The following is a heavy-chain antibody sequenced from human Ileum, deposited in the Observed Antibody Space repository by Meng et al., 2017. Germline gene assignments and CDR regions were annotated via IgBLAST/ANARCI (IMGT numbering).Heavy chain of an antibody. V-gene: IGHV4-4*07. CDR2: IYASVST. CDR3: VRDGSSSSGGTL. CDR1: GGSISNYY. D-gene: IGHD2-2*01. J-gene: IGHJ2*01. Sequence: QGQLEESGPGLVKPSETLSLTCQVFGGSISNYYWSWIRQPAGKGLEWIGRIYASVSTNYNPSLKTRITMSVDTSKSQFSLKLTSITAADTAVYYCVRDGSSSSGGTLWGRGTLVTVSS.